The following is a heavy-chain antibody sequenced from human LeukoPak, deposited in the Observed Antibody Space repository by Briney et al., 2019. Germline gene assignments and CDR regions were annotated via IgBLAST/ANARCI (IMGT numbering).Heavy chain of an antibody. CDR3: ARVWGSSGLDY. Sequence: PGGSLRLSCAASGFTFSSYGMHWVRQAPGKGLEWVAVIWYDGSNKYYADSVKGRFTISRDNYKNTLYLQMNSLRAEDTAVYYCARVWGSSGLDYWGQGTLVTVSS. J-gene: IGHJ4*02. CDR1: GFTFSSYG. D-gene: IGHD6-19*01. CDR2: IWYDGSNK. V-gene: IGHV3-33*01.